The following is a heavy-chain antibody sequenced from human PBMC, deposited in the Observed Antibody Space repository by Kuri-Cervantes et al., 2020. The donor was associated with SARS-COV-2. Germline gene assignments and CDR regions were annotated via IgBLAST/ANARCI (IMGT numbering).Heavy chain of an antibody. D-gene: IGHD2-15*01. CDR1: GGTFSSYA. V-gene: IGHV1-69*13. Sequence: SVKVSCKASGGTFSSYAISWVRQAPGQGLEWMGGIIPIFGTANYAQKFQGRVTITADESTSTAYMELSSLRSDDTAVYYCARGVVVVAAVIDYYYYGMDVWGQGTTVTVSS. CDR3: ARGVVVVAAVIDYYYYGMDV. J-gene: IGHJ6*02. CDR2: IIPIFGTA.